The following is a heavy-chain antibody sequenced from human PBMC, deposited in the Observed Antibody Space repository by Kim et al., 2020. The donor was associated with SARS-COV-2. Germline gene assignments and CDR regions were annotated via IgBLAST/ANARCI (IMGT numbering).Heavy chain of an antibody. J-gene: IGHJ4*02. CDR3: AWGSRGYFDY. D-gene: IGHD3-10*01. V-gene: IGHV3-33*01. Sequence: TKYYADSVKGRFTISRDNSQHTLYLQMNSLRAEGTAVYYCAWGSRGYFDYWGQGTLVTVSS. CDR2: TK.